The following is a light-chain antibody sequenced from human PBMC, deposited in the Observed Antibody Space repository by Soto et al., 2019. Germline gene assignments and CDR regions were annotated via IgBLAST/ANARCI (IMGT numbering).Light chain of an antibody. J-gene: IGLJ1*01. CDR2: YDS. CDR1: NIGNKR. Sequence: SYELTQPPSVSVAPEKTATITCGGNNIGNKRVHWYRQKPGQAPVLVISYDSDRPSGIPERFSGSNSGNTATQTISRVEDGDEADYYCQVWDIMTDNYVFGPGTKLTVL. V-gene: IGLV3-21*04. CDR3: QVWDIMTDNYV.